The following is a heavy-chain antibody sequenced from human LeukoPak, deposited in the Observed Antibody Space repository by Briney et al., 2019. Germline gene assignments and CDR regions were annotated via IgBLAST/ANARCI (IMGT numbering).Heavy chain of an antibody. D-gene: IGHD1-26*01. Sequence: GGSLRLSCAASGFTVSSNYMSWVRQAPGKGLEWVPVIYSGGSTYYADSVKGRFTISRDNSKNTLYLQMNSLRAEDTAVYYCARDRRRGVSGSYPMFFDYWGQGTLVTVSS. CDR3: ARDRRRGVSGSYPMFFDY. CDR1: GFTVSSNY. J-gene: IGHJ4*02. CDR2: IYSGGST. V-gene: IGHV3-53*01.